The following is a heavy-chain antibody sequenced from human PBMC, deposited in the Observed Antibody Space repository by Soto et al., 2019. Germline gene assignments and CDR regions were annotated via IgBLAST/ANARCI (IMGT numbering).Heavy chain of an antibody. CDR1: GFTFTTYA. D-gene: IGHD2-2*02. J-gene: IGHJ4*02. CDR3: AKDIGYCSSTNCYKDIDY. CDR2: ISGSGHST. Sequence: EVQLLESGGGLVQPGGSLRLSCAASGFTFTTYAMSWVRQAPGKGLEWVSAISGSGHSTSYADSVKGRFTISRDNSKITLYLQMNSLRAEDTAVYYCAKDIGYCSSTNCYKDIDYWGQGTLVTVSS. V-gene: IGHV3-23*01.